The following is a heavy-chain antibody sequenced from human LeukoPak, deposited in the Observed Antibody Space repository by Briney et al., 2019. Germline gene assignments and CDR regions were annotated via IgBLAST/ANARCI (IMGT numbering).Heavy chain of an antibody. CDR3: ARVQRQYCSGGSCYSDQYYYYCGMDV. J-gene: IGHJ6*02. CDR2: IYTSGST. CDR1: GGSISSGSYY. D-gene: IGHD2-15*01. Sequence: PSETLSLTCTVSGGSISSGSYYWSWIRQPAGKGLEWIGRIYTSGSTNYNPSLKCRVTISVDTSKNQFSLKLSSVTAADTAVYYCARVQRQYCSGGSCYSDQYYYYCGMDVWGQGTTVTVSS. V-gene: IGHV4-61*02.